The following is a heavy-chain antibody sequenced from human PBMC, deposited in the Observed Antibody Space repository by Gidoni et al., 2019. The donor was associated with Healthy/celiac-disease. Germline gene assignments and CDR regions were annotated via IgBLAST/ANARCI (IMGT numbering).Heavy chain of an antibody. CDR3: ATRGGLDCSSTSCYTIMGYYYYGMDV. CDR1: GFTFSSYA. CDR2: ISGSGGST. D-gene: IGHD2-2*02. V-gene: IGHV3-23*01. Sequence: EVQLLESGGGLVQPGGSLRLSCAASGFTFSSYAMSWVRQAPGKGLEWVSAISGSGGSTYYADSVKGRFTISRDNSKNTLYLQMNSLRAEDTAVYYCATRGGLDCSSTSCYTIMGYYYYGMDVWGQGTTVTVSS. J-gene: IGHJ6*02.